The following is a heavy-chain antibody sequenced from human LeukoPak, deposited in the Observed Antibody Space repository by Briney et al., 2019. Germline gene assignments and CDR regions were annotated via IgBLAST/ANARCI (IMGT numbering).Heavy chain of an antibody. CDR3: ASVSSGWSVYWFDP. V-gene: IGHV1-18*01. CDR1: GYTFTSYG. J-gene: IGHJ5*02. D-gene: IGHD6-19*01. Sequence: VSVKVSCKASGYTFTSYGISWVRQAPGQGLEWMGWISAYNGNTNYAQKLQGRVTMTTDTSTSTAYMELRSLRSDDTAVYYCASVSSGWSVYWFDPWGQGTLVTVSS. CDR2: ISAYNGNT.